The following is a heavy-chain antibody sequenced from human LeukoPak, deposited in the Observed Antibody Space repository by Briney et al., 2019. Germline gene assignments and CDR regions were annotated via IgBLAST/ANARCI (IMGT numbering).Heavy chain of an antibody. CDR2: ISSSSSYI. Sequence: PGGSLRLSRAASGFTFSSYSMNWVRQAPGKGLEWVSSISSSSSYIYYADSVKGRFTISRDNAKNSLYLQMNSLRAEDTAVYYCAKEVSPGIAAAGTHDYWGQGTLVTVSS. CDR3: AKEVSPGIAAAGTHDY. CDR1: GFTFSSYS. V-gene: IGHV3-21*04. D-gene: IGHD6-13*01. J-gene: IGHJ4*02.